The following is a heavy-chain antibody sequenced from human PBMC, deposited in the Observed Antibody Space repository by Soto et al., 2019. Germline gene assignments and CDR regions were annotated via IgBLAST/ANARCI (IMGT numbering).Heavy chain of an antibody. CDR2: ISGSGTGT. J-gene: IGHJ4*02. V-gene: IGHV3-23*01. CDR3: AKDLLGLIPRAYFDY. Sequence: GGSLRLSCAASGFTFSSYAMGWVRQAPGKGLEWVSEISGSGTGTKYADSVKGRFTLSRDNSENTLFLQMNSLRAEVTALYYCAKDLLGLIPRAYFDYWGQGTLVTVSS. D-gene: IGHD2-8*01. CDR1: GFTFSSYA.